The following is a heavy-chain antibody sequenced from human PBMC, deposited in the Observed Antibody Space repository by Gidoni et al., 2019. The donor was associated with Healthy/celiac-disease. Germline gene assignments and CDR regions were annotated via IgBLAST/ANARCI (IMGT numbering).Heavy chain of an antibody. V-gene: IGHV3-21*01. J-gene: IGHJ6*02. CDR1: GFTFSSYS. Sequence: EVQLVESGGGLVKPGGSLRLSCAASGFTFSSYSRNWVRQDPGKGREWVSSISSSSSYIYYADSVKGRFTISRDNAKNSLYLQMNSLRSEDTAVYYCARDQGSASGYGMDVWGQGTTVTVSS. CDR3: ARDQGSASGYGMDV. D-gene: IGHD6-25*01. CDR2: ISSSSSYI.